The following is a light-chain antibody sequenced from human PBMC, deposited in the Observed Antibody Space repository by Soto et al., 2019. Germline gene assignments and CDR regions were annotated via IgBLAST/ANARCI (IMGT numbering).Light chain of an antibody. J-gene: IGLJ3*02. V-gene: IGLV1-40*01. CDR2: GNR. CDR3: QAYDYSLTASV. Sequence: QLVLTQPPSVSGAPGQRVTISCTGNNSNLGAGYDVHWYQQLPGAAPKLVIFGNRNRPSGVPERFSGSKSGTSASLTITGLQAEDEADYYCQAYDYSLTASVFGGGTKLTVL. CDR1: NSNLGAGYD.